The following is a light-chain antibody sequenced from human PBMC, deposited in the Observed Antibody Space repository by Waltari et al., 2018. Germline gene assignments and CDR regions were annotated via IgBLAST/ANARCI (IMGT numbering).Light chain of an antibody. V-gene: IGKV1-5*03. J-gene: IGKJ1*01. CDR1: QSISTR. Sequence: DIQMTQSPSTLSASVGDRVTITCRASQSISTRLAWYQQKPGKAPKLLIYQASSLQSGVPSRFSGSGSGTEFTLTISSLQPDDFATYYCQQYTNYWTFGQGTKVEIK. CDR3: QQYTNYWT. CDR2: QAS.